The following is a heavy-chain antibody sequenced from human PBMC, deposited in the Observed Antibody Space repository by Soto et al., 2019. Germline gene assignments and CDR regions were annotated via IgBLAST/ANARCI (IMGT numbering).Heavy chain of an antibody. Sequence: QVQLQESGPGLVKPSGTLSLTCAVSGGSISSSNWWSWVRQPPGKGLEWIGEIYDSGSTNYNPSLKSRVTISVDKSKNQFSLKLSSVTAADTAVYYWARDPGDGDYEGYYYYGMDVWGQGTTVTVSS. CDR3: ARDPGDGDYEGYYYYGMDV. CDR1: GGSISSSNW. V-gene: IGHV4-4*02. J-gene: IGHJ6*02. CDR2: IYDSGST. D-gene: IGHD4-17*01.